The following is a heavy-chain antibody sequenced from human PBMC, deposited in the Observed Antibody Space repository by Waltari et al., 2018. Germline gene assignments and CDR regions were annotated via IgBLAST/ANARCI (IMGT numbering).Heavy chain of an antibody. CDR1: GFTFSSYA. CDR2: ISGSGGST. J-gene: IGHJ3*02. CDR3: ALDTTMIVVVIEPHDAFDI. V-gene: IGHV3-23*01. D-gene: IGHD3-22*01. Sequence: EVQLLESGGGLVQPGGSLRLSCAASGFTFSSYAMSWVRQAPGKGLEWVSAISGSGGSTYDADAVKGRFTISRDNSKNTLYLQMNSLRAEDTAVYYCALDTTMIVVVIEPHDAFDIWGQGTMVTVSS.